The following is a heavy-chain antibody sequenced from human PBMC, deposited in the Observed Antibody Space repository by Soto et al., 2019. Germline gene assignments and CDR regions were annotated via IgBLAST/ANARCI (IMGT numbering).Heavy chain of an antibody. CDR3: ALPGYDSNYYAVTPLSAGHF. J-gene: IGHJ4*02. D-gene: IGHD4-4*01. V-gene: IGHV3-11*01. CDR1: GFTFSDYY. Sequence: VQLVVSGGGLVKPGGSLRISCAASGFTFSDYYISWIRQAPGKGLEWVSYISSSGSIIYYADSVKGRFTISRDNAKNSLYLQMNSLRAEDTAVYYCALPGYDSNYYAVTPLSAGHFWGQGTLVTVSS. CDR2: ISSSGSII.